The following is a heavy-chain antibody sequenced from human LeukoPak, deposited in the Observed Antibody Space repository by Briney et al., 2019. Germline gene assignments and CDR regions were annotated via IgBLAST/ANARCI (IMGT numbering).Heavy chain of an antibody. Sequence: GASVKVSCKASGGTFSSYAISWVRQAPGQGLEWMGGIIPIFGTANYAQKFQGRVTITADESTSTAYMELSSLRSEDTAVYYCARGHVTTVTTLVYWGQGTLVTVSS. D-gene: IGHD4-17*01. J-gene: IGHJ4*02. CDR1: GGTFSSYA. CDR3: ARGHVTTVTTLVY. V-gene: IGHV1-69*13. CDR2: IIPIFGTA.